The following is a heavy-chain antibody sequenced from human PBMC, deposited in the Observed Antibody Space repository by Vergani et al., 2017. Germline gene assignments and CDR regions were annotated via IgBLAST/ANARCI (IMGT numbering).Heavy chain of an antibody. J-gene: IGHJ4*02. CDR2: ISSSSSTI. D-gene: IGHD6-6*01. V-gene: IGHV3-48*01. CDR3: ARVRGSSSYGRFGVYYFDY. Sequence: EVQLVESGGGLVQPGGSLRLSCEASGFTFSSFSMNWVRQAPGKGLEWVSYISSSSSTIYYADSVKGRFTISRDNAKNSLYLQMNSLRAEDTAVYYCARVRGSSSYGRFGVYYFDYWGQRTLVTVSS. CDR1: GFTFSSFS.